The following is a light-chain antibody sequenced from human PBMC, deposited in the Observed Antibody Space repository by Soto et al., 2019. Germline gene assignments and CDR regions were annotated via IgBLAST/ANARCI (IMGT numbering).Light chain of an antibody. Sequence: EIVLTQSPGTLSLSPGERATLSCRASQSVSSSYLAWYQQKPGQAPRLLIYGASSRATGIPDRFSGSGSGTDFTLTISRLEYEDFAVYYCQQHGSSPYTFGQGTKLEIK. V-gene: IGKV3-20*01. CDR3: QQHGSSPYT. J-gene: IGKJ2*01. CDR2: GAS. CDR1: QSVSSSY.